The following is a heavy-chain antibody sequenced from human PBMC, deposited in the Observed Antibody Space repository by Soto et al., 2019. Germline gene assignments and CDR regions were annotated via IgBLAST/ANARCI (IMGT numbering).Heavy chain of an antibody. J-gene: IGHJ4*02. Sequence: EVQLLESGGGLVQPGGSLRLSCAASGFTFSNYAMSWVRQAPGKGLEWVSDISGSGGSTYYDDSVRGRVTISRDNSKNALCLQMNSLRAEDTAVYYCASWNGFSSGFFGPHDYWGQGTLVTVSS. CDR3: ASWNGFSSGFFGPHDY. CDR1: GFTFSNYA. CDR2: ISGSGGST. V-gene: IGHV3-23*01. D-gene: IGHD5-18*01.